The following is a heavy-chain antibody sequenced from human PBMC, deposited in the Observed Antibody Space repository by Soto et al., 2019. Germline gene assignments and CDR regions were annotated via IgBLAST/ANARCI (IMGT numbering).Heavy chain of an antibody. CDR1: GYTFTSYA. V-gene: IGHV1-3*01. CDR3: ARDGVVVPAAISFTDY. J-gene: IGHJ4*02. D-gene: IGHD2-2*01. Sequence: ASVKVSCKASGYTFTSYAMHWVRRAPGQRLEWMGWINAGNGNTKYSQKFQGRVTIARDTSASTAYMELSSLRSEDTAVYYCARDGVVVPAAISFTDYSGQGTLVTVST. CDR2: INAGNGNT.